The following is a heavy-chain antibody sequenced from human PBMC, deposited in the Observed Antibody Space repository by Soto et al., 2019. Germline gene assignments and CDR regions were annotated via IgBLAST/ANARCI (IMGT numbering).Heavy chain of an antibody. CDR3: ARDLGTTFSGPPRRKTCGWLDP. D-gene: IGHD3-10*02. V-gene: IGHV1-69*01. Sequence: QVQLVQSGAEVKRPGSSVKLSCKASGGTFTYYGISWVRQAPGQGLEGMGGIIPIIGPATYAQKFQGRVTIPSDQSTSTAYMELSRLGSDDTALYYCARDLGTTFSGPPRRKTCGWLDPWGQGTLVTVSS. J-gene: IGHJ5*02. CDR1: GGTFTYYG. CDR2: IIPIIGPA.